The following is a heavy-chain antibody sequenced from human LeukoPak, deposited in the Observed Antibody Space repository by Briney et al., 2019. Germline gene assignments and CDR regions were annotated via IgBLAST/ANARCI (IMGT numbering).Heavy chain of an antibody. Sequence: SETLSLTCTVSGGSISSYYWSWIRQPPGKGLEWIGYIYHSGSTNYNPSLKSRVTISVDTSKNQFSLKLSSVTAADTAVYYCARADGDYVDYWGQGTLVTVSS. V-gene: IGHV4-59*01. CDR3: ARADGDYVDY. CDR1: GGSISSYY. CDR2: IYHSGST. D-gene: IGHD4-17*01. J-gene: IGHJ4*02.